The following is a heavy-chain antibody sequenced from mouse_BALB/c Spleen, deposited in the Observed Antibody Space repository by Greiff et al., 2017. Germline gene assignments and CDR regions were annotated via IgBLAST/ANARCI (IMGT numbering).Heavy chain of an antibody. CDR3: AREGGISYYYAMDY. V-gene: IGHV5-15*02. CDR2: ISNLAYSI. CDR1: GFTFSDYG. J-gene: IGHJ4*01. Sequence: EVHLVESGGGLVQPGGSRKLSCAASGFTFSDYGMAWVRQAPGKGPEWVAFISNLAYSIYYADTVTGRFTISRENAKNTLYLEMSSLRSEDTAMYYCAREGGISYYYAMDYWGQGTSVTVSS.